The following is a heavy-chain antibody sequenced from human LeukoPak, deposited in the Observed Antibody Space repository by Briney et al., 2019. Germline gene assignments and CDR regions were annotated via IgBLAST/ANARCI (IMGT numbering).Heavy chain of an antibody. J-gene: IGHJ3*02. D-gene: IGHD1-26*01. CDR2: ISSSGSTI. Sequence: GGSLRLSCAASGFTFSSYEMNWVREAPGKGLEWVSYISSSGSTIYYADSVKGRFTISRDNAKNSLYLQMNSLRAEDTAVYYCARAADSGSYYGAAFDIWGQGTMVTVSS. CDR1: GFTFSSYE. CDR3: ARAADSGSYYGAAFDI. V-gene: IGHV3-48*03.